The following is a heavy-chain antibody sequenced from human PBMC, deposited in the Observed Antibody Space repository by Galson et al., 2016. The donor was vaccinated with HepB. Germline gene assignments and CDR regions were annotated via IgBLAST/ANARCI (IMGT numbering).Heavy chain of an antibody. CDR3: TLLRIPWHLDY. Sequence: SLRLSCAASGSTRSDDWMHWVRQAPGKGLVYVASINTDGTAIGYADSVKGRFTISRDNAKNTVYLQMNSLRVEDTAVYYCTLLRIPWHLDYWGQGTLVTVS. J-gene: IGHJ4*02. CDR2: INTDGTAI. V-gene: IGHV3-74*01. CDR1: GSTRSDDW. D-gene: IGHD5/OR15-5a*01.